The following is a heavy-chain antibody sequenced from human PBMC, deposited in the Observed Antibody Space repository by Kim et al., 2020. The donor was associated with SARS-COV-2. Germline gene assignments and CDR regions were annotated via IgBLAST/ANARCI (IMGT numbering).Heavy chain of an antibody. D-gene: IGHD2-15*01. Sequence: SETLSLTCTVSGYSISSGYYWGWIRQPPGRGLEWIGSIYHSGSTYYNPSLKSRVTISVDTSKNQFSLKLSSVTAADTAVYYCARGAQYCSGGSCYSFDYWGQGTLVTVSS. V-gene: IGHV4-38-2*02. CDR2: IYHSGST. J-gene: IGHJ4*02. CDR1: GYSISSGYY. CDR3: ARGAQYCSGGSCYSFDY.